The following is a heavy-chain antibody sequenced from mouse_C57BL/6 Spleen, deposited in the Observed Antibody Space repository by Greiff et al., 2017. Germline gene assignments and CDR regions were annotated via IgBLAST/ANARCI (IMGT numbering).Heavy chain of an antibody. CDR3: ARLGGSSSYAMDY. CDR1: GYSITSGYY. J-gene: IGHJ4*01. V-gene: IGHV3-6*01. D-gene: IGHD1-1*01. CDR2: ISYDGSN. Sequence: EVKLQESGPGLVKPSQSLSLTCSVTGYSITSGYYWNWIRQFPGNKLEWMGYISYDGSNNYNPSLKNRISITRDTSKNQFFLKLNSVTTEDTATYYCARLGGSSSYAMDYWGQGTSVTVSS.